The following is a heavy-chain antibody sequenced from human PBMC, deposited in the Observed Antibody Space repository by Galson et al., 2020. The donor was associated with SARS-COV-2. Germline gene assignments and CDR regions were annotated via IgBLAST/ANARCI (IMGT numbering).Heavy chain of an antibody. J-gene: IGHJ4*02. CDR3: TPRTLFLYSSGWYGYDY. CDR2: IKSKTDGGTT. V-gene: IGHV3-15*01. D-gene: IGHD6-19*01. Sequence: GGSLRLSCAASGFTFSNAWMSWVRQAPGKGLEWVGRIKSKTDGGTTDYAAPVKGRFTISRDDSKNTLYLQMNSLKTEDTAVYYCTPRTLFLYSSGWYGYDYWGQGTLVTVSS. CDR1: GFTFSNAW.